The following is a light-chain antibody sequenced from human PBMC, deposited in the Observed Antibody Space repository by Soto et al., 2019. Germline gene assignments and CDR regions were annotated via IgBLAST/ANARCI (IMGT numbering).Light chain of an antibody. Sequence: MGLPRSPATLSLSQGEKATLSCRASQSVNQKLGWYQQKPGQAPRLLIYVASYRATGIPARFSGSGSGTEYTLTISSLQPEDFATYYCQQSYSTPTITFGQGTRLEIK. CDR1: QSVNQK. CDR2: VAS. V-gene: IGKV3-15*01. CDR3: QQSYSTPTIT. J-gene: IGKJ5*01.